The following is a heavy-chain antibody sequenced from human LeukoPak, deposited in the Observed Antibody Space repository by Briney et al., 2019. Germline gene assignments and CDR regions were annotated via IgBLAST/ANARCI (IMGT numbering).Heavy chain of an antibody. D-gene: IGHD3-10*01. CDR3: ARRRERYYYGSGSSDNWFDP. CDR1: GGSFSGYY. V-gene: IGHV4-34*01. CDR2: INHSGST. J-gene: IGHJ5*02. Sequence: PSETLSLTCAVYGGSFSGYYWSWIRQPPGKGLEWIGEINHSGSTNYNPSLKSRVTISVDTSKNQFSLKLSSVTAADTAVYYCARRRERYYYGSGSSDNWFDPWGQGTLVTVSS.